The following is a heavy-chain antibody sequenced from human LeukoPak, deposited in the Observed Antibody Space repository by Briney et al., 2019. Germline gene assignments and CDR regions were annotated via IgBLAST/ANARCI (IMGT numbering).Heavy chain of an antibody. V-gene: IGHV4-34*01. CDR2: INDSGST. Sequence: SETLSLTCAVYGGSFSGYYWSCIRQPPGKGLEWSGEINDSGSTNYNPSLKSRVTISVDTSKNQFSLKLSSVTAADTAVYYCARSRGNYGSGTLRNYFDYWGQGTLVTVSS. J-gene: IGHJ4*02. CDR1: GGSFSGYY. CDR3: ARSRGNYGSGTLRNYFDY. D-gene: IGHD3-10*01.